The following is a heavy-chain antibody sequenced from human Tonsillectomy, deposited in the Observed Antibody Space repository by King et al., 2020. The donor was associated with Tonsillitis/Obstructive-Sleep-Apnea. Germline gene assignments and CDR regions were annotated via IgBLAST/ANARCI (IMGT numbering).Heavy chain of an antibody. CDR1: GGSFSSSNW. D-gene: IGHD3-10*01. J-gene: IGHJ4*02. CDR3: ANIPWGFGFDY. CDR2: IYHSGST. Sequence: QLQESGPGLVKPSGTLSLTCAVSGGSFSSSNWWSWVRQPPGKGLEWIREIYHSGSTNYNPSLKSRVIISVDKSKNQFSLKLSSVTAADTAVYYCANIPWGFGFDYWGQGTLVTVSS. V-gene: IGHV4-4*02.